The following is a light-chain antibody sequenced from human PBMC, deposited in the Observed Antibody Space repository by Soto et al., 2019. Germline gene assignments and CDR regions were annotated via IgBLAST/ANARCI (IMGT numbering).Light chain of an antibody. Sequence: QSVLTQVPSASGSPGQSVTISCTGTSSDVGGYNYVSWYQQHPGKAPKLMIYEVSKRPSGVPDRFSGSKSGNTASLTVSGLQAEDEADYYCTSYAGSTNYVFGTGTKVTVL. CDR2: EVS. CDR3: TSYAGSTNYV. J-gene: IGLJ1*01. V-gene: IGLV2-8*01. CDR1: SSDVGGYNY.